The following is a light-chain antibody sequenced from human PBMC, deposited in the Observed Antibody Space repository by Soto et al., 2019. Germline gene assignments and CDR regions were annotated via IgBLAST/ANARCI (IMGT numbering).Light chain of an antibody. CDR1: QSVSSSS. Sequence: EIVLTQSPGTLSLSPGERATLSCRASQSVSSSSFAWYQHKPGQAPRLLIYVASTRAPGIQDRFSGSGSGTDFTLTISRLEPEDFAVYYCQQCGKSPRTFGQGTKVEIK. CDR3: QQCGKSPRT. J-gene: IGKJ1*01. V-gene: IGKV3-20*01. CDR2: VAS.